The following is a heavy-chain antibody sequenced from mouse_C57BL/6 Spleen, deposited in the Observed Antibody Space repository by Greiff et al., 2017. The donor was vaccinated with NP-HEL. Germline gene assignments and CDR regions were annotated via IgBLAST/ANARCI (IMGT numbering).Heavy chain of an antibody. CDR3: ARGGNYVFFDY. J-gene: IGHJ2*01. V-gene: IGHV5-16*01. D-gene: IGHD2-1*01. CDR1: GFTFSDYY. CDR2: INYDGSST. Sequence: DVHLVESEGGLVQPGSSMKLSCTASGFTFSDYYMAWVRQVPEKGLEWVANINYDGSSTYYLDSLKSRFIISRDNAKNILYLQMSSLKSEDTATYYCARGGNYVFFDYWGQGTTLTVSS.